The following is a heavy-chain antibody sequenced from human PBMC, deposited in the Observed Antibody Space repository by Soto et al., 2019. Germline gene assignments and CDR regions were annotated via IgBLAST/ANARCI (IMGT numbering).Heavy chain of an antibody. J-gene: IGHJ4*02. CDR1: GFTVSNNY. Sequence: EVQLVESGGGLIQPGGSLRLSCAVSGFTVSNNYMSWVRQAPGKGLEGVSVIYSGGYTAYGDSVKGRFTISRDNSRNTTYFKGKTLRGAPPALFYWGTRPGGGGYWGQGTLVTVSS. D-gene: IGHD3-10*01. CDR3: GTRPGGGGY. CDR2: IYSGGYT. V-gene: IGHV3-53*01.